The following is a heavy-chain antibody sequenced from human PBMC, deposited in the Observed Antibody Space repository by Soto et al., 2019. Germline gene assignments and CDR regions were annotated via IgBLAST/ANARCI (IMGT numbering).Heavy chain of an antibody. D-gene: IGHD2-15*01. Sequence: QVQLVESGGGVVQPGRSLRLSCAGSGFTFSNYGLHWVRQAPGKGLEWVAVISYDGSHKYYADSVKGRFTISRDNSNNMLYLQMDSLRAEDTAVYYCAKDGDTRYCSRSSCHPAGAYWGQGTLVTVSS. CDR3: AKDGDTRYCSRSSCHPAGAY. J-gene: IGHJ4*02. CDR1: GFTFSNYG. V-gene: IGHV3-30*18. CDR2: ISYDGSHK.